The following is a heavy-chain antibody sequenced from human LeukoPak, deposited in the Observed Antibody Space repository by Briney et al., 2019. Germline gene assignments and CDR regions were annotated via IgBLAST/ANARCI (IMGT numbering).Heavy chain of an antibody. V-gene: IGHV3-30*03. CDR3: ARDGFYSGSLVPFDI. D-gene: IGHD1-26*01. Sequence: PGRSLILSCAASGFIFSNYAMHWVRQAPGKGLEWVAVISYDGSNKYYADSVKGRFTISRDNSKNTLYLQMNSLRAEDTAVYYCARDGFYSGSLVPFDIWGQGTMVTVSS. CDR2: ISYDGSNK. CDR1: GFIFSNYA. J-gene: IGHJ3*02.